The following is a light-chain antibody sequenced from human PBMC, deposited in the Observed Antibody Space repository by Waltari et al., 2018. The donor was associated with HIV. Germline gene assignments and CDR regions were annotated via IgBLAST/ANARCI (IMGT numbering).Light chain of an antibody. CDR3: QKYNSAPRT. CDR1: QGIGHS. Sequence: QLTHYPSPLSASAGDRVTITCRASQGIGHSLAWYQQKPGKVPNLLIYAASTLQSGVPSRFSGSGSGTHFTLTISSLQPEDIATYYCQKYNSAPRTFGQGTKVEIK. CDR2: AAS. V-gene: IGKV1-27*01. J-gene: IGKJ1*01.